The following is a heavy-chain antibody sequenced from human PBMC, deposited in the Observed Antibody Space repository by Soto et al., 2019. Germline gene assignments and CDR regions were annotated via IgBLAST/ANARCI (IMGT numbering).Heavy chain of an antibody. D-gene: IGHD3-22*01. V-gene: IGHV3-64*04. CDR3: ARAPEYYDSSGYYNY. CDR1: GFTFSSYA. Sequence: LRLSCSASGFTFSSYAMHWVRQAPGKGLEYVSAINNDGSSTSYADSVKGRFTISRDNAKNTLYLQMNSLRAEDTAVYYCARAPEYYDSSGYYNYWGQGTLVTVSS. CDR2: INNDGSST. J-gene: IGHJ4*02.